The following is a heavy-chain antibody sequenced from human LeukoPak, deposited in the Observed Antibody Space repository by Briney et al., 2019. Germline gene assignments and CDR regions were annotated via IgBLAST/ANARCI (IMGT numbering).Heavy chain of an antibody. Sequence: GGSLRLSCAASGFTFSDYYMSWIRQAPGKGLEWVSYISSSGSTIYYADSVKGRFAISRDNAKNSLYLQMNSLRAEDTAIYYCGTLGGTTSWLNFWGQGTLVTVSS. CDR1: GFTFSDYY. J-gene: IGHJ4*02. CDR2: ISSSGSTI. D-gene: IGHD2-2*01. CDR3: GTLGGTTSWLNF. V-gene: IGHV3-11*01.